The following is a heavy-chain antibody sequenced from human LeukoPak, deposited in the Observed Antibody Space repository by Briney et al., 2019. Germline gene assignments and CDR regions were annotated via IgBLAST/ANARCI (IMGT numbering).Heavy chain of an antibody. CDR2: IHHGGST. Sequence: NPSETLSLTCAVSDYSISSGYYWGWIRQPPGKGLEWIGIIHHGGSTYYSPSLKSRISISAVTSKKHVSLKLSSVTAADTAVYYCARHPRVADAFDIWGQGTMVTVSS. J-gene: IGHJ3*02. CDR1: DYSISSGYY. D-gene: IGHD3-3*01. V-gene: IGHV4-38-2*01. CDR3: ARHPRVADAFDI.